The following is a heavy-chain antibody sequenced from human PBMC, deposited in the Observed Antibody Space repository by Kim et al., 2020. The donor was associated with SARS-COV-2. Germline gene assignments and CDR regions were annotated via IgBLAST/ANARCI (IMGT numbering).Heavy chain of an antibody. Sequence: TYSADSVKVRFISSRDNPKNTLYLQTNSLRVEDTAVYYCANLVGPTQFDPWGQGTLVTVSS. CDR3: ANLVGPTQFDP. V-gene: IGHV3-23*01. CDR2: T. J-gene: IGHJ5*02.